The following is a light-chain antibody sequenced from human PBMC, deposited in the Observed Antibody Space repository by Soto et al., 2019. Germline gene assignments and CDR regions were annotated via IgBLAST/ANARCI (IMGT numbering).Light chain of an antibody. CDR3: LQDYNYPLT. CDR1: QSIRSW. J-gene: IGKJ4*01. V-gene: IGKV1-5*03. CDR2: KAS. Sequence: DIQMTQSPSTLSASVGDRVTITCRASQSIRSWLAWYQQKPGKAPRLLISKASTLQSGVPSRFSGSGSGTDFTLTISSLQPDDFATYFCLQDYNYPLTFGGGTKVEIK.